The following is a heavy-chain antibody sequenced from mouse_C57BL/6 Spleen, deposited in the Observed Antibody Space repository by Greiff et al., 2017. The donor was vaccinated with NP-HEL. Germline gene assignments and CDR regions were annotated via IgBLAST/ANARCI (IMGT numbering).Heavy chain of an antibody. CDR3: ARDYYCYDDAMDY. J-gene: IGHJ4*01. CDR1: GYTFTSYW. Sequence: QVQLQQPGAELVMPGASVKLSCKASGYTFTSYWMHWVKQRPGQGLEWIGEIDPSDSYTNYNQKFKGKSTLTVDKSSSTAYMQLSSLTSEDSAVYYCARDYYCYDDAMDYWGQGTSVTVSS. CDR2: IDPSDSYT. D-gene: IGHD2-2*01. V-gene: IGHV1-69*01.